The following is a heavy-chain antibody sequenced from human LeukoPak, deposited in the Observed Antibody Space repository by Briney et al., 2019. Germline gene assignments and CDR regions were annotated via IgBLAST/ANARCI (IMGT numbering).Heavy chain of an antibody. CDR2: MNPNSGNT. Sequence: ASVKVSCKASGYTFTSYDINWVRQATGQGLEWMGWMNPNSGNTGYAQKFQGRVTMTRNTSIRTAYMELSSLRSEDTAVYYCAREWRDRGQRYYYGMDVWGQGTTVTVSS. D-gene: IGHD2-21*02. V-gene: IGHV1-8*01. J-gene: IGHJ6*02. CDR3: AREWRDRGQRYYYGMDV. CDR1: GYTFTSYD.